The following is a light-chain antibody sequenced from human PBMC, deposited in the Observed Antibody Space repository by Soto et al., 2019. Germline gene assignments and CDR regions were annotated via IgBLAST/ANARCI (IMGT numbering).Light chain of an antibody. CDR3: QERSNWPRLT. Sequence: EIVLTQSPATLSLSPGERATLPCRASQSVSTSLAWYQQRPGQAPRLLIYDVFNRAAGVPARFSGSGSGTDFTLTISNLEPEDFAIYYCQERSNWPRLTFGGGTTVEIK. V-gene: IGKV3-11*01. CDR2: DVF. J-gene: IGKJ4*01. CDR1: QSVSTS.